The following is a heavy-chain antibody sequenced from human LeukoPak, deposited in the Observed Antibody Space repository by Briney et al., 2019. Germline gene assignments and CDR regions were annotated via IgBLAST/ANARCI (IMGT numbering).Heavy chain of an antibody. Sequence: SSETLSLTRTVSGGSISSSSYYCGWIRQPPGKGLEWIGSIYYSGSTYYNPSLKSRVTISVDTSKNQFSLKLSSVTAADTAVYYCARHRMHDYGDYDWFDPWGQGTLVTVSS. D-gene: IGHD4-17*01. J-gene: IGHJ5*02. CDR3: ARHRMHDYGDYDWFDP. CDR2: IYYSGST. V-gene: IGHV4-39*01. CDR1: GGSISSSSYY.